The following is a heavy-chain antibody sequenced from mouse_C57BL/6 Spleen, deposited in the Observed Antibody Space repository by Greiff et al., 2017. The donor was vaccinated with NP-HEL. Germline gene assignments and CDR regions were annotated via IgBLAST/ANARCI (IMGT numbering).Heavy chain of an antibody. CDR1: GYTFTDYY. V-gene: IGHV1-26*01. CDR3: ARFPYYYGSRKDAMDY. D-gene: IGHD1-1*01. CDR2: INPNNGGT. Sequence: VQLQQSGPELVKPGASVKISCKASGYTFTDYYMNWVKQSHGKSLEWIGDINPNNGGTSYNQKFKGKATLTVDKSSSTAYMELRSLTSEDSAVYYCARFPYYYGSRKDAMDYWGQGTSVTVSS. J-gene: IGHJ4*01.